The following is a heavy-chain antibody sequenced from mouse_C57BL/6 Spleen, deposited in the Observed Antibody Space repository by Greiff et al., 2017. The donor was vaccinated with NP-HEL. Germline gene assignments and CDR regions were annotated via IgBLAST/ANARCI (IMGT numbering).Heavy chain of an antibody. Sequence: DVKLVESGEGLVKPGESLKLTCAASGFTFSSYAMSWVRQTPEKRLEWVAYICSGGDYIYYADTVKGRITISRDNARNTLYLQMSRLKSEDTAMYYCTRDGNWYYFDYWGQGTTLTVSS. CDR2: ICSGGDYI. CDR1: GFTFSSYA. J-gene: IGHJ2*01. D-gene: IGHD2-1*01. V-gene: IGHV5-9-1*02. CDR3: TRDGNWYYFDY.